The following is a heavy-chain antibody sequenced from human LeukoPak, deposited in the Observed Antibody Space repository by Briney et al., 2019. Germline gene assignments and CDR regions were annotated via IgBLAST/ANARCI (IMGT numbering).Heavy chain of an antibody. D-gene: IGHD2-2*01. J-gene: IGHJ6*03. CDR3: ASRYCSSTSCRPNYYYYYMDV. V-gene: IGHV1-2*06. CDR2: INPNSGGT. Sequence: ASVKVSCKAHGYTFTGYYMHWVRQAPGQGLEWMGRINPNSGGTNYAQKFQGRVTMTRDTSISTAYMELSRLRSDDTAVYYCASRYCSSTSCRPNYYYYYMDVWGKGTTVTVSS. CDR1: GYTFTGYY.